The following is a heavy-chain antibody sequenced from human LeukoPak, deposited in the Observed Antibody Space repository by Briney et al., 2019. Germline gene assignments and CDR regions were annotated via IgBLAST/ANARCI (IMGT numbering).Heavy chain of an antibody. Sequence: SETLSLTCTVSGGSISSYYWSWIRQPAGKGLEWIGYIYYSGTTNYNPSLKSRVTISVDTSKNQFSLKLSSVTAADTAVYYCARAGSGWSQIDYWGQGTLVTVSS. D-gene: IGHD6-19*01. J-gene: IGHJ4*02. CDR2: IYYSGTT. CDR3: ARAGSGWSQIDY. V-gene: IGHV4-59*01. CDR1: GGSISSYY.